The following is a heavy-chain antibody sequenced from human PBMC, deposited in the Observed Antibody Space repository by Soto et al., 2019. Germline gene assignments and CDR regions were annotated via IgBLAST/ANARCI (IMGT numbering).Heavy chain of an antibody. D-gene: IGHD3-22*01. CDR2: IYDTGNT. CDR3: ASAVHLGYYGES. J-gene: IGHJ4*02. Sequence: QVQVLESGPRLVRPSETLSLTCSVSGDSITSGAYYWSWIRQTPGKGLEQIGYIYDTGNTFYNPSLRGRLTISIDTSKKEVSLKVRSLTAAYTAVYYCASAVHLGYYGESWCQGALVTVSS. CDR1: GDSITSGAYY. V-gene: IGHV4-30-4*08.